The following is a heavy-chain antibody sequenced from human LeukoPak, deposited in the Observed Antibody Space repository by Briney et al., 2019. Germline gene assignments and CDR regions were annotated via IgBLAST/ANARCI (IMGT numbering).Heavy chain of an antibody. D-gene: IGHD2-8*01. CDR2: ISGSGGST. V-gene: IGHV3-23*01. CDR1: GFTFSSYA. J-gene: IGHJ6*02. Sequence: PGGSLRLSCAASGFTFSSYAMSWVRQAPGKGLEWVSAISGSGGSTYYADSVKGRFTISRDNSENTLYLQMNGLRAEDTAVYYCAKLNDNYYYYGMDVWGQGTTVTVSS. CDR3: AKLNDNYYYYGMDV.